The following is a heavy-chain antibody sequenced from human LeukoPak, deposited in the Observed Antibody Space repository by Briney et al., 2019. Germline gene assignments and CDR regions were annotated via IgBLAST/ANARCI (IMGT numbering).Heavy chain of an antibody. CDR1: GVSISSYY. Sequence: PSETLSLTCTVAGVSISSYYWSWIRQPPGKGLEWIGNIYYSGSTKYNPSLKSRVTISVDTSKNHFSLKLSSVTAADTSVYYCARHANYYDSSGYNYYFDYWGQGTLGTVSS. CDR3: ARHANYYDSSGYNYYFDY. J-gene: IGHJ4*02. D-gene: IGHD3-22*01. V-gene: IGHV4-59*08. CDR2: IYYSGST.